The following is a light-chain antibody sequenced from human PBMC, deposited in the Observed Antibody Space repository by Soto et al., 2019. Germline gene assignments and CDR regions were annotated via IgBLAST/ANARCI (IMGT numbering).Light chain of an antibody. V-gene: IGKV3-11*01. Sequence: EIVLTQSPGTLSLSPGERATLSFRASQSVTNNQFAWFRQKPGQAPRLLIYDASNRATGIPARFSGSGSGTDFSLTINSLEPEDFAVYYCQQRGKWPPTFGQGTKVDIK. CDR3: QQRGKWPPT. J-gene: IGKJ1*01. CDR1: QSVTNN. CDR2: DAS.